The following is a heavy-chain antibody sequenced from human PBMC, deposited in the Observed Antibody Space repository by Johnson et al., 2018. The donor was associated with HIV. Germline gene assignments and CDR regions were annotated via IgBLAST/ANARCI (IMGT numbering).Heavy chain of an antibody. CDR1: GFTFSSYW. V-gene: IGHV3-7*01. CDR3: AKRRVAGDDAFDV. CDR2: IKQDGSEK. Sequence: QLVESGGGLVQPGGSLRLSCAASGFTFSSYWMSWVRQAPGKGLEWVANIKQDGSEKYYVDSVKGRFTISRDNAKNALYLQMNRLRAEDTAVYYCAKRRVAGDDAFDVWGQGTMVIVSS. J-gene: IGHJ3*01. D-gene: IGHD6-19*01.